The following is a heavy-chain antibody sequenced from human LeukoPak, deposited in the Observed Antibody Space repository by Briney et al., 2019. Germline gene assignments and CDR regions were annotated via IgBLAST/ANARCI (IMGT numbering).Heavy chain of an antibody. Sequence: GGSLRLSCVASGFSLSGYWMYWVRQAPGKGLMSISRNNGDGSTTNYADVVKGRFTMSRDNVKNTLYLQMNSLRVEDTAVYYCARDPRNVGLAPWGQGTLVTVSS. CDR1: GFSLSGYW. V-gene: IGHV3-74*01. J-gene: IGHJ5*02. CDR2: NNGDGSTT. D-gene: IGHD2-15*01. CDR3: ARDPRNVGLAP.